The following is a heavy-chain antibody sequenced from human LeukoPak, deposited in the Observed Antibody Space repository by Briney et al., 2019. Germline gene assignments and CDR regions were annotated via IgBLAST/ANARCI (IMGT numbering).Heavy chain of an antibody. Sequence: ASVKVSCKASGYTFTGYYMHWVRQAPGQGLEWMGWINPNSGGTNYAQKFQGRVTMTRDTSISTAYMELSRLRSDDTAVYYCARVRKRGYYDSSGYYYWGQGTLVTVSS. J-gene: IGHJ4*02. CDR3: ARVRKRGYYDSSGYYY. D-gene: IGHD3-22*01. V-gene: IGHV1-2*02. CDR2: INPNSGGT. CDR1: GYTFTGYY.